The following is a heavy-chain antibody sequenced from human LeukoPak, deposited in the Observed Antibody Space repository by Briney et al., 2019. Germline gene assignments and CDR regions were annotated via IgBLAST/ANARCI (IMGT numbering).Heavy chain of an antibody. J-gene: IGHJ4*02. V-gene: IGHV1-2*02. CDR1: GYTFTANY. CDR3: AKDREIVVVRPHFDY. D-gene: IGHD3-22*01. CDR2: INPNSGGT. Sequence: ASVKVSCKASGYTFTANYMYWVRQAPGQGLEWMGWINPNSGGTNYAQKFQGRVTMTRDTSISTAYMELSRLRSDDTAVYYCAKDREIVVVRPHFDYWGQGTLVTVSS.